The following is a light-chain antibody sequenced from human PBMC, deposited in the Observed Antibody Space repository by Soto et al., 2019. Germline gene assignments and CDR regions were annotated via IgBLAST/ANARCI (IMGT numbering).Light chain of an antibody. CDR3: SSYAGSNILI. Sequence: QSALTQPHSASGSPGQSITISCTGTSSDVGAYNYVSWYQQLPGKAPKLIIHEVNKRPSGVPDRFSGSKSGNTASLTVTGLQAEDEADYYCSSYAGSNILIFGEGTKLTVL. CDR2: EVN. CDR1: SSDVGAYNY. V-gene: IGLV2-8*01. J-gene: IGLJ2*01.